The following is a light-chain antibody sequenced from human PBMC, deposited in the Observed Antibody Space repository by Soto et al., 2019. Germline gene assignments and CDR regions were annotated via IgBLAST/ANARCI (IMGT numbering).Light chain of an antibody. V-gene: IGKV3-20*01. CDR2: VAS. Sequence: ENVLTQSPGTLSLSPGDTATLSFRASQTIFNSYLAWYQQKSGQAPRRLIYVASSRATGIPDRFSGGGSGTDFTLTITRLEPEDFAVYYCQQYGSSYTFGQGTKLEMK. CDR1: QTIFNSY. J-gene: IGKJ2*01. CDR3: QQYGSSYT.